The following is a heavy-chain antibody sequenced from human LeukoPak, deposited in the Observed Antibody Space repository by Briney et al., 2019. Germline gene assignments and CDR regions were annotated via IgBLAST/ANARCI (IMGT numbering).Heavy chain of an antibody. V-gene: IGHV4-31*03. CDR2: IYYSGST. J-gene: IGHJ4*02. CDR3: ARGNYYDSSGYYVDY. D-gene: IGHD3-22*01. CDR1: GGSISSGGYY. Sequence: SQTLSLTCTVSGGSISSGGYYWSWIRQHPGKGLEWIGHIYYSGSTNYNPSLKSRVTISVDTSKNQFSLKLSSVTAADTAVYYCARGNYYDSSGYYVDYWGQGTLVTVSS.